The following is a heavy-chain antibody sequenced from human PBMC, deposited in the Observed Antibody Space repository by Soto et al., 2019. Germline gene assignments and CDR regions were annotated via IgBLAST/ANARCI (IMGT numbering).Heavy chain of an antibody. CDR1: GFTFSSYA. Sequence: GGSLRLSCAASGFTFSSYAMSWVRQAPGKGLEWVSAISGSGGSTYYADSVKGRFTISRDNSKNTLYLQMNSLRAEDTAVYYCVSVTNDYIWGSYRYYDYWGQGTLVTVSS. CDR2: ISGSGGST. CDR3: VSVTNDYIWGSYRYYDY. J-gene: IGHJ4*02. V-gene: IGHV3-23*01. D-gene: IGHD3-16*02.